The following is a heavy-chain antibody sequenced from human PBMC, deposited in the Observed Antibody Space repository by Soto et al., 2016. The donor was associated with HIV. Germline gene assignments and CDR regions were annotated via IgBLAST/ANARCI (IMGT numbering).Heavy chain of an antibody. J-gene: IGHJ6*03. D-gene: IGHD3-10*01. CDR2: IWYDGSNK. CDR3: AKVGESRTYYYYMDV. Sequence: VQLVESGGGVVQPGRSLRLSCAASGFTFSSYGMHWVRQAPGKGLEWVAVIWYDGSNKYYADSVKGRFTISRDNSKNTLYLQMNSLRAEDTAMYYCAKVGESRTYYYYMDVWGKGTTVTVSS. CDR1: GFTFSSYG. V-gene: IGHV3-30*18.